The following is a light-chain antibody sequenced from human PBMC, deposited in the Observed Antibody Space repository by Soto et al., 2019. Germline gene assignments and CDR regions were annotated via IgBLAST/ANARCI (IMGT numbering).Light chain of an antibody. Sequence: DIQMTQSPFSLSASVGDRVTITCRASQSISSYLNWYQQKPGKAPKLLIYAASSLQSGVPSRFSGSGSGTDFTRTISSLQPEDFATYYCQQSYSTPFTFGPGTKVDIK. CDR1: QSISSY. CDR3: QQSYSTPFT. J-gene: IGKJ3*01. CDR2: AAS. V-gene: IGKV1-39*01.